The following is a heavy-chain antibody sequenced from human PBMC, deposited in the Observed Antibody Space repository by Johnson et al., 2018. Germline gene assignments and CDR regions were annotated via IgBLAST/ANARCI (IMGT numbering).Heavy chain of an antibody. V-gene: IGHV3-30*18. CDR1: GFTFSGFG. J-gene: IGHJ3*01. CDR3: AKDTVFPPRGSGWYGDAFDL. Sequence: VQLQESGGGVVEPGRSLRLSCVGSGFTFSGFGMHWVRQAPGKGLEWLAVLSDDGSNQFYAGSVKGRVTISGDNSKKSLFLKMDSLKVEDTALYYCAKDTVFPPRGSGWYGDAFDLWGQGTMVTVSS. D-gene: IGHD6-19*01. CDR2: LSDDGSNQ.